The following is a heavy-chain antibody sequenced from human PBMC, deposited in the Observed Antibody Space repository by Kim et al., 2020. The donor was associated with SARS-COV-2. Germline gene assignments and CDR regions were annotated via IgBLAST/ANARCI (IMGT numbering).Heavy chain of an antibody. Sequence: GGSLRLSCAASGFTFSSYGMHWVRQAPGKGLEWVAVISYDGSNKYYADSVKGRFTISRDNSKNTLYLQMNSLRAEDTAVYYCAKAVVPAAMPLVDYWGQGTLVTVSS. CDR1: GFTFSSYG. V-gene: IGHV3-30*18. CDR2: ISYDGSNK. CDR3: AKAVVPAAMPLVDY. D-gene: IGHD2-2*01. J-gene: IGHJ4*02.